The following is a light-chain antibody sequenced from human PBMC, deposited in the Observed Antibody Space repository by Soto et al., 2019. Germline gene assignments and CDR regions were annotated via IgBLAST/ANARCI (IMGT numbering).Light chain of an antibody. CDR3: PQRNQLPPVT. J-gene: IGKJ4*01. CDR2: GAS. V-gene: IGKV3D-20*02. CDR1: QSVSSSY. Sequence: EIVLTQSPGTLSLSPGERATLSCRASQSVSSSYLAWYQQKPGQAPRLLIYGASSRATGIPDRFSGSGSGTDFTLTISRLEPEDFAVYYCPQRNQLPPVTVGGGTKV.